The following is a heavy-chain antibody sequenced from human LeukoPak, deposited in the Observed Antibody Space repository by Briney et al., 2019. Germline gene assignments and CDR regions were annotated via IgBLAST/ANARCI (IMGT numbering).Heavy chain of an antibody. CDR3: ARLVGATYYFDY. CDR2: IYSGGST. CDR1: GFTVSSNY. J-gene: IGHJ4*02. Sequence: GGSLRLSCAASGFTVSSNYMSWVRQAPGKGLEWVSVIYSGGSTYYADSVKGRFTISRDNSKNTLYLRMNSLRAEDTAAYYCARLVGATYYFDYWGQGTLVTVSS. D-gene: IGHD1-26*01. V-gene: IGHV3-53*01.